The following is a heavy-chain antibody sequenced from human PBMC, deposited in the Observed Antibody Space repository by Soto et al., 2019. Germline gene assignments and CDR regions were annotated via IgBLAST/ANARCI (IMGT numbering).Heavy chain of an antibody. CDR3: ARGKVRYCSSTSCYPPQYYYYYMDV. J-gene: IGHJ6*03. D-gene: IGHD2-2*01. CDR2: INHSGST. Sequence: SETLSLTCAVYGGSFSGYYWSWIRQPPGKGLEWIGEINHSGSTNYNPSLKSRVTISVDTSKNQFSLKLSSVTAADTAVYYCARGKVRYCSSTSCYPPQYYYYYMDVWGKGTTVTVSS. V-gene: IGHV4-34*01. CDR1: GGSFSGYY.